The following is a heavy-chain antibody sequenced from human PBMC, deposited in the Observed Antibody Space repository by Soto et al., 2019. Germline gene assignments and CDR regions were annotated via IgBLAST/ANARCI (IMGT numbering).Heavy chain of an antibody. CDR2: ISYDGSNK. CDR3: ARDQQWLALDY. Sequence: QVQLVESGGGVVQPGRSLRLSCAASGFTFSSYAMHWVRQAPGKGLEWVAAISYDGSNKYYADSVKGRFTISRDNSKNTLYLQMNSLRAEDTAVYYCARDQQWLALDYWGQGTLVTVSS. J-gene: IGHJ4*02. V-gene: IGHV3-30-3*01. D-gene: IGHD6-19*01. CDR1: GFTFSSYA.